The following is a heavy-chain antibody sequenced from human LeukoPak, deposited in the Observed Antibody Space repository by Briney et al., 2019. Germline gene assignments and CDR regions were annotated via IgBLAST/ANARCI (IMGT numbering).Heavy chain of an antibody. V-gene: IGHV3-23*01. D-gene: IGHD2-21*02. J-gene: IGHJ5*02. Sequence: GGSLRLSCAASGFTFNTYAMTWVRQAPGKGLEWVSGISSNGDSTYYADSVKGRLTISRDNSKNTLYLQMNSLRADDTAVYYFAKSSYPDAYCAGDCYYSSWGQGSLGTVSS. CDR1: GFTFNTYA. CDR2: ISSNGDST. CDR3: AKSSYPDAYCAGDCYYSS.